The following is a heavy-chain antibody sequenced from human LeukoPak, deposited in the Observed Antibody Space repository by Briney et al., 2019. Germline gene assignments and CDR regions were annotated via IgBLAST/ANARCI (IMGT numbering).Heavy chain of an antibody. CDR2: MNPNSGKT. V-gene: IGHV1-8*03. J-gene: IGHJ6*03. CDR1: GYTFTSSV. Sequence: ASVKVSCKASGYTFTSSVINCVRQATGQRVEWMGWMNPNSGKTGYAQKFQGRVTITRNTSISTAYRELSSLRSEDTAVYYCAIWAFAYCGGDCYSFSDHYYYMDVWGKGTTVSVSS. D-gene: IGHD2-21*01. CDR3: AIWAFAYCGGDCYSFSDHYYYMDV.